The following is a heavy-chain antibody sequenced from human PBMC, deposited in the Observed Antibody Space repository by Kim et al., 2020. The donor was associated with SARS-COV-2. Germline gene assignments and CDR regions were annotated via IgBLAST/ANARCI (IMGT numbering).Heavy chain of an antibody. Sequence: SETLSLTCAVYGGSFSGYYWSWIRQPPGKGLEWIGEINHSGSTNYNPSLKSRVTISVDTSKNQFSLKLSSVTAADTAVYYCARATRVIWFGELFDYWGQGTLVTVSS. V-gene: IGHV4-34*01. CDR1: GGSFSGYY. D-gene: IGHD3-10*01. CDR3: ARATRVIWFGELFDY. J-gene: IGHJ4*02. CDR2: INHSGST.